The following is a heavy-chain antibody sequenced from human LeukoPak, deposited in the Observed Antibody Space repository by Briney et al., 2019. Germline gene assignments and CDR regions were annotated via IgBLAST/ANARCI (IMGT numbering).Heavy chain of an antibody. D-gene: IGHD3-3*01. V-gene: IGHV1-2*06. J-gene: IGHJ6*02. Sequence: ASVTVSCTASGYTFTGYYMHWVRQAPGQGLEWMGLINPNSGGTNYAQKFQGRVTMTRDTSISTAYMELSRLRSDDTAVYYCARGGYDFVYYYYGMDVWGQGTTVTVSS. CDR1: GYTFTGYY. CDR2: INPNSGGT. CDR3: ARGGYDFVYYYYGMDV.